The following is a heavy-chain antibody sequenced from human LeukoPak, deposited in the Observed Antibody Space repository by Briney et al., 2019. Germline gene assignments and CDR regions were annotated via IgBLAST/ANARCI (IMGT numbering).Heavy chain of an antibody. CDR3: ARSNKPRDCSSTSCRAQNWFDP. D-gene: IGHD2-2*01. J-gene: IGHJ5*02. CDR2: IPYNGNNE. Sequence: PGGSLRLSCAASGFTFSTYGLHWVRQAPGKGLECVAFIPYNGNNEYYADSVKGRFTISRDNAKNSLYLQMNSLRAEDTAVYYCARSNKPRDCSSTSCRAQNWFDPWGQGTLVTVSS. CDR1: GFTFSTYG. V-gene: IGHV3-30*12.